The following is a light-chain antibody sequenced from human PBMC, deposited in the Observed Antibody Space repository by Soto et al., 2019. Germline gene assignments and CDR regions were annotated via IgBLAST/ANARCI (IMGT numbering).Light chain of an antibody. J-gene: IGKJ5*01. CDR2: AAS. V-gene: IGKV1-9*01. CDR3: HKLHNFPLT. Sequence: DIQLTQTPSFLSASVGDRVTITCRASQGISSSLAWYQQKPGEAPKLLIYAASSLQSGAPSRLSGSGYGTDFTLTISSLQPDDFARYYCHKLHNFPLTFGQGTRLEN. CDR1: QGISSS.